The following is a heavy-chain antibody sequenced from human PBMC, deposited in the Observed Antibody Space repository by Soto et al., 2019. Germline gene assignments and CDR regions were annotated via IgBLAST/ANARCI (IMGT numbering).Heavy chain of an antibody. CDR3: ARGDIVSAASTTYYYYYMDV. Sequence: SETLSLTCAVYGGSFSGYYWSWIRQPPGKGLEWIGEINHSGSTNYNPSLKSRVTISVDTSKNQFSLKLSSVTAADTAVYYCARGDIVSAASTTYYYYYMDVWGKGTTVTVSS. CDR1: GGSFSGYY. V-gene: IGHV4-34*01. D-gene: IGHD2-2*01. J-gene: IGHJ6*03. CDR2: INHSGST.